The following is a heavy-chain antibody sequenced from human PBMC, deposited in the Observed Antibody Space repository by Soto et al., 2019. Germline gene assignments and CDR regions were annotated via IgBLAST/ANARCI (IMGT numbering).Heavy chain of an antibody. CDR3: AKGRGSGWAWYFDN. Sequence: PGGSLRLSCAASGFTFSSFGMHWVRQAPGKGLEWVSLIWYDGSKKSYGDSVKGRFTISRDNSRNTVYLQMNSLRADDTAVYYCAKGRGSGWAWYFDNWGQGTLVTVSS. CDR1: GFTFSSFG. D-gene: IGHD6-19*01. J-gene: IGHJ4*02. CDR2: IWYDGSKK. V-gene: IGHV3-33*06.